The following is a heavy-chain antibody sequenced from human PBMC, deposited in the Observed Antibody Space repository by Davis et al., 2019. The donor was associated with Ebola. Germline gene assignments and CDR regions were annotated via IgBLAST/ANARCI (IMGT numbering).Heavy chain of an antibody. Sequence: AASVKVSCKASGYTFTSYAMHWVRQAPGQRLEWMGWINAGNGNTKYSQKFQGRVTITRDTSASTAYMELSSLRSEDTAVYYCARDGVPRARVGATYYFDYWGQGTLVTVSS. CDR3: ARDGVPRARVGATYYFDY. J-gene: IGHJ4*02. D-gene: IGHD1-26*01. CDR1: GYTFTSYA. V-gene: IGHV1-3*01. CDR2: INAGNGNT.